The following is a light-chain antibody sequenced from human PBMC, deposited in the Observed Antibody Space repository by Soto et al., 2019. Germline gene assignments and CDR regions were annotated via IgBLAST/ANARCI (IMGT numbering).Light chain of an antibody. CDR2: GAS. J-gene: IGKJ4*01. Sequence: EIVLTQSPGTLSLSPGERATLSCRASQSVSSSFLAWYQQKPGQAPRLLTYGASSRATGIPDRFSGSGSGTDFTFTISRLEPEDVAVYYCQQYDSSPLTFGGGTKVEIK. CDR1: QSVSSSF. CDR3: QQYDSSPLT. V-gene: IGKV3-20*01.